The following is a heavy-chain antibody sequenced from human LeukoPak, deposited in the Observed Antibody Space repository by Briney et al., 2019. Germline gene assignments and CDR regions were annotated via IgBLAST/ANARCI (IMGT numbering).Heavy chain of an antibody. J-gene: IGHJ4*02. CDR2: INHSGST. V-gene: IGHV4-34*01. Sequence: PSETLSLTCAVYGGSFSGYYWSRIRQPPGKGLEWIGEINHSGSTNYNPSLKSRVTISVGTSKNQFSLKLSSVTAADTAVYYCASRTPNSGSYEGFDYWGQGTLVTVSS. CDR3: ASRTPNSGSYEGFDY. D-gene: IGHD1-26*01. CDR1: GGSFSGYY.